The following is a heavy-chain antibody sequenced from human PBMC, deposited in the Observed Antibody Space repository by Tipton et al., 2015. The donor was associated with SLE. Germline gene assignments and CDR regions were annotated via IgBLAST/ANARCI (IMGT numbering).Heavy chain of an antibody. Sequence: SLRLSCAASGFSFSSFTVNWVRQSPGKGLEWVSSISTLSSYIYYADSVKGRFTISRDNAKNSLFLHMSSLRAEDTAVYYCARTYDSGGYIFYFDSWGQGTLVTVSS. D-gene: IGHD3-22*01. V-gene: IGHV3-21*06. CDR3: ARTYDSGGYIFYFDS. CDR1: GFSFSSFT. CDR2: ISTLSSYI. J-gene: IGHJ4*02.